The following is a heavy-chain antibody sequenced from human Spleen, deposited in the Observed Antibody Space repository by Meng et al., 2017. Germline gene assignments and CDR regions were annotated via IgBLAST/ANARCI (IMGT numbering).Heavy chain of an antibody. J-gene: IGHJ3*02. Sequence: LSLTCAASGFNFSSYEMNWVRQAPGKGLEWVSYISSPGSTIFYADSVKGRFTISRDNAKNSLYLQMNSLRAEDTAVYYCAGPSYDYVWGSYRRDAFDIWGQGTMVTVSS. V-gene: IGHV3-48*03. CDR2: ISSPGSTI. CDR3: AGPSYDYVWGSYRRDAFDI. CDR1: GFNFSSYE. D-gene: IGHD3-16*02.